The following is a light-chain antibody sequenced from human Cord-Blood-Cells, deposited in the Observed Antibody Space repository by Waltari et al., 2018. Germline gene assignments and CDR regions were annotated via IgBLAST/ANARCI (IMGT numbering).Light chain of an antibody. J-gene: IGLJ1*01. CDR2: GKN. CDR1: SLSSYY. Sequence: SSELTQDPAVSVALGQTVRITCQGDSLSSYYASWYQQKPGQAPVLVIYGKNNRPSGIPDRFSGSSSGNTASLTVTWAQAEDEADYYCNSRDSSGNHYVFGTGTKVTVL. V-gene: IGLV3-19*01. CDR3: NSRDSSGNHYV.